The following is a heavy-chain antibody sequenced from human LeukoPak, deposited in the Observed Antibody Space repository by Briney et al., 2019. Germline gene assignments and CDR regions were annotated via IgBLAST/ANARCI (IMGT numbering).Heavy chain of an antibody. J-gene: IGHJ4*02. CDR1: GGSISSSSYY. D-gene: IGHD4-17*01. V-gene: IGHV4-39*07. Sequence: PSETLSLTCTVSGGSISSSSYYWGWIRQPPGKGLEWIGSIYYSGSTYYNASLKSRVTISVDTSKNQFSLKLSSVTAADTAVYYCARLTTVTTGYFDYWGQGTLVTVSS. CDR3: ARLTTVTTGYFDY. CDR2: IYYSGST.